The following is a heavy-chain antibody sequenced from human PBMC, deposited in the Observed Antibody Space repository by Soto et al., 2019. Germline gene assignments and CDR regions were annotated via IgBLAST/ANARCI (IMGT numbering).Heavy chain of an antibody. CDR3: ARVLRGSGYHWFDP. CDR2: IYYSGST. D-gene: IGHD3-10*01. CDR1: GGSISSGGYY. J-gene: IGHJ5*02. Sequence: PSETLSLTCTVSGGSISSGGYYWSWIRQHPGKGLGWIGYIYYSGSTYYNPSLKSRVTISVDTSKNQFSLKLSSVTAADTAVYYCARVLRGSGYHWFDPWGQGTLVTVSS. V-gene: IGHV4-31*03.